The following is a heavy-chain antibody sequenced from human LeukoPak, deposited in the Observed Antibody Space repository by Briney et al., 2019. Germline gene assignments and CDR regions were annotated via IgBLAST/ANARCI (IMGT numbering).Heavy chain of an antibody. CDR2: IIPIFGTA. CDR3: ARDRSITMVRGYFDY. CDR1: GGTFSSYA. J-gene: IGHJ4*02. V-gene: IGHV1-69*01. D-gene: IGHD3-10*01. Sequence: SVKVSCKASGGTFSSYAISWVRQAPGQGLEWMGGIIPIFGTANYAQKFQGRVTITADESTSTAYMELSSLRSEDTAVYYCARDRSITMVRGYFDYWGQGILVTVSS.